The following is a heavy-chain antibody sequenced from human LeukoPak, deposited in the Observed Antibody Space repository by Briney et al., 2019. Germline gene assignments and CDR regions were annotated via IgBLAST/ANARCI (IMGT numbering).Heavy chain of an antibody. Sequence: GGSLRLSCSDSAFTFSNCAMHWVRQAPGRGLEYVSSVSYNGGNTYYADSVKGRFTISRDNSKNTLDLQMSSLRAEDTAVYYCVQGGRYSNSQFDYWGQGTLVTVSS. CDR3: VQGGRYSNSQFDY. D-gene: IGHD6-13*01. J-gene: IGHJ4*02. V-gene: IGHV3-64D*09. CDR2: VSYNGGNT. CDR1: AFTFSNCA.